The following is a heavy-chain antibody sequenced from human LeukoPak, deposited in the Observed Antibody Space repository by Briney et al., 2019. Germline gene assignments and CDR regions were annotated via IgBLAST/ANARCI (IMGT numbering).Heavy chain of an antibody. CDR3: AKDYAGDYMDV. CDR1: GFTFSSYW. Sequence: GGSLRLSCAASGFTFSSYWMHWVRQAPGKGLVWVSRINSDGSSTTYADSVKGRFTISRDNAKNSLYLQMNSLRAEDTALYYCAKDYAGDYMDVWGKGTTVTISS. D-gene: IGHD2-2*01. CDR2: INSDGSST. V-gene: IGHV3-74*01. J-gene: IGHJ6*03.